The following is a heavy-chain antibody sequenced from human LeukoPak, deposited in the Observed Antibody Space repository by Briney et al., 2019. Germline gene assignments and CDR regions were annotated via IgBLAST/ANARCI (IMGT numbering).Heavy chain of an antibody. J-gene: IGHJ6*03. CDR2: FDPEDGET. CDR1: GYTLTELS. V-gene: IGHV1-24*01. CDR3: ATAPIVVVPAAIYYYVDV. D-gene: IGHD2-2*01. Sequence: GASVKVSCKVSGYTLTELSMHWVRQAPGKGLEWMGGFDPEDGETIYAQKFQGRVTMTEDTSTDTAYMELSSLRSEDTAVYYCATAPIVVVPAAIYYYVDVWGKGTTVTVSS.